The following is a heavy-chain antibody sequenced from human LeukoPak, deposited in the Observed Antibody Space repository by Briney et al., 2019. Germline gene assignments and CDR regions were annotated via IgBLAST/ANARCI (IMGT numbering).Heavy chain of an antibody. CDR2: IDSSGGYM. J-gene: IGHJ4*02. CDR1: GFTFSNYW. Sequence: PGGSLRLSCAASGFTFSNYWMHWVRQAPEKGLVWVSSIDSSGGYMFYADSVKGRFTISRDNAKNSLYLQMNSLRAEDTAVYYCARESPDYWGQGTLVTVSS. CDR3: ARESPDY. V-gene: IGHV3-21*01.